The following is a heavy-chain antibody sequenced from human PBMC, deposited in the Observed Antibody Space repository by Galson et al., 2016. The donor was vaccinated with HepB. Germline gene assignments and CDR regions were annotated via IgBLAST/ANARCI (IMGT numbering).Heavy chain of an antibody. J-gene: IGHJ6*02. CDR1: TFTFSSYA. CDR2: ISDSGRTT. D-gene: IGHD5-12*01. V-gene: IGHV3-23*01. CDR3: ANLRGGYSGPRYYDYYNGMGV. Sequence: SLRLSCAASTFTFSSYAMSWVRQAPGKGLEWVSAISDSGRTTYYTDSVKGRFTISRDNSRNTLHLQMNSLTAEDTAIYYCANLRGGYSGPRYYDYYNGMGVWGQGTTVTVSS.